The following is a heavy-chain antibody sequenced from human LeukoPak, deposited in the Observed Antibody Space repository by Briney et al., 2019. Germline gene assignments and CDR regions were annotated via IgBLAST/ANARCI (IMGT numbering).Heavy chain of an antibody. CDR1: GYTFTSNY. D-gene: IGHD3-10*01. Sequence: ASVKVSCKASGYTFTSNYMHWVRQAPGQGLEWLGIINPSGGTTIYAQKFQGRVTMTRDTSTSTVYMELRGLRSEDMAVYYCARENYYRIGRFDRAYLDDWGQGTLVTVSS. J-gene: IGHJ4*02. V-gene: IGHV1-46*01. CDR3: ARENYYRIGRFDRAYLDD. CDR2: INPSGGTT.